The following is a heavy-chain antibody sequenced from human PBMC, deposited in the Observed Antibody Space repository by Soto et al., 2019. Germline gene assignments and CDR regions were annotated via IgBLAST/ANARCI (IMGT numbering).Heavy chain of an antibody. CDR1: GGSISSGGYY. CDR2: IYYGGST. Sequence: QVQLQESGPGLVKPSQTLSLTCSVFGGSISSGGYYWTWIRQHPLKGLEWIGYIYYGGSTDYNASLKSRLTISIDTSKNQFSLKLSSVTAADTAVYYCARGFYDSNGSLTYYFDYWGQGTLVTVSS. CDR3: ARGFYDSNGSLTYYFDY. D-gene: IGHD3-22*01. V-gene: IGHV4-31*03. J-gene: IGHJ4*02.